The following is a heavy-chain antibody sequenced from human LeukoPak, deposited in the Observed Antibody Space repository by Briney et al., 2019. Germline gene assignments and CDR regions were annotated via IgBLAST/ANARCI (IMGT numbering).Heavy chain of an antibody. CDR1: GFTFDDYA. V-gene: IGHV3-9*03. CDR3: AKGRGIVVVPAAFDY. D-gene: IGHD2-2*01. CDR2: ISWNSGSI. Sequence: GGSLRLSCAASGFTFDDYAMHWVRQAPGKGLEWVSGISWNSGSIGYADSVKGRFTISRDDAKNSLYLQMNSLRAEDMALYYCAKGRGIVVVPAAFDYWGQGTLVTVSS. J-gene: IGHJ4*02.